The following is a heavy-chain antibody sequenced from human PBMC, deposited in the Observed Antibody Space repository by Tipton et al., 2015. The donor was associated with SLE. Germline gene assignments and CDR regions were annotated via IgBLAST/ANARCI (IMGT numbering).Heavy chain of an antibody. CDR1: GFTFSNSD. V-gene: IGHV3-35*01. D-gene: IGHD1-26*01. CDR2: VSWNGSRT. Sequence: SLRLSCAASGFTFSNSDMNWVHQAPGKGLEWVSGVSWNGSRTHYADSVKGRFIISRDNSKNTLYLQMNSLRAEDTAVYYCARDRGGSYYPVTWFDPWGQGTLVTVSS. CDR3: ARDRGGSYYPVTWFDP. J-gene: IGHJ5*02.